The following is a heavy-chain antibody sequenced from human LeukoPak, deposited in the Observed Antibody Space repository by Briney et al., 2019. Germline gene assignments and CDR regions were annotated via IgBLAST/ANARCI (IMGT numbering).Heavy chain of an antibody. CDR2: IKQDGREK. J-gene: IGHJ4*02. Sequence: GGSLRLSCVASGFTISNNYMSWVRQAPGKGLEWVANIKQDGREKYYVDSVKGRFTISRDNAKNSLYLQMNNLRAEDTAVYYCARVHGGSGSYYDRYYFDYWGQGTLVTVSS. CDR3: ARVHGGSGSYYDRYYFDY. D-gene: IGHD3-10*01. V-gene: IGHV3-7*03. CDR1: GFTISNNY.